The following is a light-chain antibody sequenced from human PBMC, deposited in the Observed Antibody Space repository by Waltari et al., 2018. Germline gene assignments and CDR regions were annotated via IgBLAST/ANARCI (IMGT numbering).Light chain of an antibody. CDR3: SSYAGSKYV. CDR1: SSDVGALNH. J-gene: IGLJ1*01. CDR2: EVS. V-gene: IGLV2-8*01. Sequence: QSALTQLPSASGSPGQSVTISCPGTSSDVGALNHVSWYQPHPGKAPKLMVYEVSKRPSGVPDRFSGSKSGNTASLTVSGLQAEDEADYFCSSYAGSKYVFGTGTKLTVL.